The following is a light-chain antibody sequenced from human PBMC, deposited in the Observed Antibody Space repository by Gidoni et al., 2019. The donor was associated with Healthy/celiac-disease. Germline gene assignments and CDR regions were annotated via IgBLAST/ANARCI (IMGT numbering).Light chain of an antibody. J-gene: IGKJ2*01. CDR1: QSVSNTY. V-gene: IGKV3-20*01. CDR3: QQYGTSPAYT. CDR2: AAS. Sequence: VFTPPSRTMSLSPGERATLSCRASQSVSNTYLAWYQQKPGQAPRLLIYAASSRAPGIPGRFSGSGSGTDFTLTISRLEPEDFAVYYCQQYGTSPAYTFGQGTKLEI.